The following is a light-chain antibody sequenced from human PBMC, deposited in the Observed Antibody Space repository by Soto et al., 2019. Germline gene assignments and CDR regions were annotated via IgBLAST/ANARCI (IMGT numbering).Light chain of an antibody. CDR3: QQYNNWPI. V-gene: IGKV3-15*01. CDR2: GAS. CDR1: QSVSNY. Sequence: MTQSPSSPAASLGDRVTITCRASQSVSNYLNWYQQKPGKPPRLLIYGASTRATGIPARFSGSGSGTEFTLTISSMKSEDFAVYYCQQYNNWPIFGQGTRLEIK. J-gene: IGKJ5*01.